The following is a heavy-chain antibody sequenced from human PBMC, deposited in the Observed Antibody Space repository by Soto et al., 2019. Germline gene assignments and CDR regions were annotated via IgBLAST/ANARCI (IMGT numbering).Heavy chain of an antibody. CDR2: IYYSGST. Sequence: QVQLQESGPGLVKPSQTLSLTCTVSGGSISSGGYYWSWIRQHPGKGLEWIGYIYYSGSTYYNPSRKSRVTISVDTSKNQFSQKLSSVTAADTAVYYCARDNGIVGATGWFDPWGQGTLVTLCS. D-gene: IGHD1-26*01. J-gene: IGHJ5*02. V-gene: IGHV4-31*03. CDR1: GGSISSGGYY. CDR3: ARDNGIVGATGWFDP.